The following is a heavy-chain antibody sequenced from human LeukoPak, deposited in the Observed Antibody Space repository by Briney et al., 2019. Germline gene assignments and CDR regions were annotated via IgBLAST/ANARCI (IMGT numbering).Heavy chain of an antibody. CDR3: ARGREEWSFGYYCYGMGV. CDR2: ISSSGSTI. J-gene: IGHJ6*02. Sequence: QPGGSLRLSCAASGFTFSSYEMNWVRQAPGKGLEWVSYISSSGSTIYYADSVKGRFTISRDNAKNSLYLQMNSLRAEDTAVYYCARGREEWSFGYYCYGMGVWGQGTTVTVSS. D-gene: IGHD3-3*01. CDR1: GFTFSSYE. V-gene: IGHV3-48*03.